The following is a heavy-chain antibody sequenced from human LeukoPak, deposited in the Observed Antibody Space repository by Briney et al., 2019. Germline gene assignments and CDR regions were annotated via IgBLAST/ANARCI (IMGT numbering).Heavy chain of an antibody. Sequence: SETLSLTCTVSGGSISSSSSYWGWIRQPPGKGLEWIGSIYYSGSTYYNPSLKSRVTISVDTSKNQFSLKLSSVTAADTAVYYCARAVGGSYFDYWGQGTLVTVSS. D-gene: IGHD1-26*01. V-gene: IGHV4-39*07. CDR3: ARAVGGSYFDY. J-gene: IGHJ4*02. CDR2: IYYSGST. CDR1: GGSISSSSSY.